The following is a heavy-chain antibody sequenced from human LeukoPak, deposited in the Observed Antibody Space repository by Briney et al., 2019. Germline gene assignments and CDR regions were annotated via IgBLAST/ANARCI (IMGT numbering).Heavy chain of an antibody. D-gene: IGHD3-22*01. V-gene: IGHV3-23*01. CDR3: AKGRVTVVITGIDY. J-gene: IGHJ4*02. CDR2: ISGSGGTT. CDR1: GFTFSNYA. Sequence: GGSLRLSCVASGFTFSNYAMSWVRQAPGKGLEWVSGISGSGGTTYYADSAKGRFTITRDNSKNTLYLQMNSLRAEDTAVYYCAKGRVTVVITGIDYLGQGTLVTVSS.